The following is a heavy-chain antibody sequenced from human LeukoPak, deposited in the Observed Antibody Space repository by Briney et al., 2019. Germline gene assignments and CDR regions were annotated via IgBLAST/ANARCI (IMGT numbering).Heavy chain of an antibody. CDR2: INHSGST. V-gene: IGHV4-34*01. J-gene: IGHJ4*02. CDR1: SGSFSEYY. Sequence: SETLSLTCGVHSGSFSEYYWSWVRQSPGKGPEWIGEINHSGSTNSSPALKSLVTISQDSSKNHFSQKLISVTAADTAVYYCARGSLGFGLFDCWGQGTLVTVSS. CDR3: ARGSLGFGLFDC. D-gene: IGHD3-10*01.